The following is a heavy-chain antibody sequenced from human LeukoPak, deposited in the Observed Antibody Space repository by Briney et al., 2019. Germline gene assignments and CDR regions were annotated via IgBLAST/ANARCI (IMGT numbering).Heavy chain of an antibody. J-gene: IGHJ4*02. Sequence: ASVKVSCKASGYTFTSYDINWVRQATGQGLEWMGWMNPNSGNTGYAQKFQGRVTMIRNTSITTAYMELSSPTSEDTAVYYCARYTDEGMGYWGQGTLVTVSS. D-gene: IGHD2-2*02. CDR2: MNPNSGNT. CDR1: GYTFTSYD. V-gene: IGHV1-8*01. CDR3: ARYTDEGMGY.